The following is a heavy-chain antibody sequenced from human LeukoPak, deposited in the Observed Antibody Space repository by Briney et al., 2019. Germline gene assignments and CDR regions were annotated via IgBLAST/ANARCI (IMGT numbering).Heavy chain of an antibody. J-gene: IGHJ4*02. D-gene: IGHD3-3*01. Sequence: SETLSLTCTVSGGSISSSSYYWGWIRQPPGKGLEWIGSIYYSGSTYYNPSLKSRVTISVDTSKNQFSLKLSSVTAADTAVYYCARGYDFWSGYHLWDHGDFDYWGQGTLVTVSS. CDR3: ARGYDFWSGYHLWDHGDFDY. CDR1: GGSISSSSYY. V-gene: IGHV4-39*07. CDR2: IYYSGST.